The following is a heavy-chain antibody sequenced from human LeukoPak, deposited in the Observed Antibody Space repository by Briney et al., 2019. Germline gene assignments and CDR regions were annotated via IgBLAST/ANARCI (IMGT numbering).Heavy chain of an antibody. CDR3: AREGGYSGYEAFDY. CDR1: GFTFSSYE. CDR2: ISSSGSTI. J-gene: IGHJ4*02. D-gene: IGHD5-12*01. V-gene: IGHV3-48*03. Sequence: GGSLRLSCAASGFTFSSYEMNWVRQAPGQGLEWVSYISSSGSTIYYADSVKGRFTISRDNAKNSLYLQMNSLRAEDTAVYYCAREGGYSGYEAFDYWGQGTLVTVSS.